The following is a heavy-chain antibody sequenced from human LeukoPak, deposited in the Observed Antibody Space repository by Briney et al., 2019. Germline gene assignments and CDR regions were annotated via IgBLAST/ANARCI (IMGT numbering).Heavy chain of an antibody. V-gene: IGHV4-39*01. Sequence: PSETQSLTCTVSGGSISSSAYYWGWIRQPPGKGLEWIGSIYYSGSTYYNPSLKSRVTISVDTSKNQFSLKLTSVTAADTAVFYCARLPIPGWFDPWGQGTLVTVSS. J-gene: IGHJ5*02. CDR2: IYYSGST. CDR1: GGSISSSAYY. CDR3: ARLPIPGWFDP.